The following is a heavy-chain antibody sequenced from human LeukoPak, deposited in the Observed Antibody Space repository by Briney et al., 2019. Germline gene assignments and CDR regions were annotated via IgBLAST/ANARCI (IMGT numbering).Heavy chain of an antibody. V-gene: IGHV3-48*01. CDR3: ARGSTYYDSSGQVPFDY. D-gene: IGHD3-22*01. J-gene: IGHJ4*02. CDR2: ISGSSSTI. Sequence: SGGSLRLSCAASGFTFSSYSMNWVRQVPGKGLEWGSYISGSSSTIYYADSVKGRFTISRDNGKNTLYLQMNSLRAEDTAVYYCARGSTYYDSSGQVPFDYWGQGTLVTVSS. CDR1: GFTFSSYS.